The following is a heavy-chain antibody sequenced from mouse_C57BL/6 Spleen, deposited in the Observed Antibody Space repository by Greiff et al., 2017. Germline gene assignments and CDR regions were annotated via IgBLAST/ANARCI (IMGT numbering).Heavy chain of an antibody. CDR2: IDPSDSYT. Sequence: VKLQQPGAELVMPGASVKLSCKASGYTFTSYWMHWVKQRPGQGLEWIGEIDPSDSYTNYNQKFKGKSTLTVDKSSSTAYMQLSSLTSEDSAVYYCARRQLRPYYAMDYWGQGTSVTVSS. D-gene: IGHD3-2*02. V-gene: IGHV1-69*01. CDR1: GYTFTSYW. CDR3: ARRQLRPYYAMDY. J-gene: IGHJ4*01.